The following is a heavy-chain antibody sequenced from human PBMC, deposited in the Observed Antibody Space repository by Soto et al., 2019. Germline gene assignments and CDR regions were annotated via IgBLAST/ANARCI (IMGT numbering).Heavy chain of an antibody. CDR3: ARAHDYYDSSGYYYGYFDY. D-gene: IGHD3-22*01. J-gene: IGHJ4*02. CDR2: ISYDGSNK. CDR1: GFTFSSYA. V-gene: IGHV3-30-3*01. Sequence: GGSLRLSCAASGFTFSSYAMHWVRQAPGKGLEWVAVISYDGSNKYYADSVKGRFTISRDNSKNTLYLQMNSLRAEDTAAYYCARAHDYYDSSGYYYGYFDYWGQGTPVTVSS.